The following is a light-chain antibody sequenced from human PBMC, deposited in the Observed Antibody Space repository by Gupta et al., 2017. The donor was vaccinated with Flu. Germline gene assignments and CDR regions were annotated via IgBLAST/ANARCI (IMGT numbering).Light chain of an antibody. CDR1: SSDIGDYNE. V-gene: IGLV2-14*01. CDR3: TSYSRTKSLNV. J-gene: IGLJ1*01. Sequence: ITISCIGSSSDIGDYNEVSWYQHHPCKVPKLMIYEVSNRPSGVSDRFSGSKSGNTASLTISGLHGEDEAEYYCTSYSRTKSLNVFGSGTTVIVL. CDR2: EVS.